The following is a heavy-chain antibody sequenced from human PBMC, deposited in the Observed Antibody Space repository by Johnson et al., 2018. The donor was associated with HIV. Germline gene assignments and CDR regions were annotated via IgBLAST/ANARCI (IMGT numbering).Heavy chain of an antibody. V-gene: IGHV3-30*19. Sequence: QVQLVESGGGVVQPGRSLRLSCAASGFTFSSYGMHWVRQAPGKGLEWVAVIWYDGSNKYYADSVKGRFTISRDNSKNTLYLQMNSLRVEDTAVYYCARDYDIPRDDAFDIWGQGTMVTVSS. D-gene: IGHD3-9*01. J-gene: IGHJ3*02. CDR3: ARDYDIPRDDAFDI. CDR2: IWYDGSNK. CDR1: GFTFSSYG.